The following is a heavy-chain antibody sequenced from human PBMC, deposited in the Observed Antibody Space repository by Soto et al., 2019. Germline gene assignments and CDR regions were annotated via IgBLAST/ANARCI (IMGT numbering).Heavy chain of an antibody. D-gene: IGHD6-13*01. CDR1: GYTFTSYD. Sequence: QVQLVQSGAEVKKPGASVKVSCKASGYTFTSYDINWVRQATGQGLEWMGWMNPNSGNTGYAQKFQGRVAMTRNTSIRTAYMELSSLRSEDTAVYYCASGGSSSWYSSTDYYYMDVWGKGTTVTVSS. CDR3: ASGGSSSWYSSTDYYYMDV. CDR2: MNPNSGNT. J-gene: IGHJ6*03. V-gene: IGHV1-8*01.